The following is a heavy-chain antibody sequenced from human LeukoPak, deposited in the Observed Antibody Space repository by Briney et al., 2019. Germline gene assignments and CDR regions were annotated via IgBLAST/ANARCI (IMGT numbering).Heavy chain of an antibody. CDR2: IRHDSSDI. CDR3: ARAAVGAFDI. CDR1: GFTFSAYS. V-gene: IGHV3-48*01. Sequence: PGGSLRLSCAASGFTFSAYSMNWVRQAPGKGLEWISFIRHDSSDIYDADSVKGRFTISRDNGKNSVYLQMNSLRAEDTAVYYCARAAVGAFDIWGQGTMVTVSS. J-gene: IGHJ3*02. D-gene: IGHD6-19*01.